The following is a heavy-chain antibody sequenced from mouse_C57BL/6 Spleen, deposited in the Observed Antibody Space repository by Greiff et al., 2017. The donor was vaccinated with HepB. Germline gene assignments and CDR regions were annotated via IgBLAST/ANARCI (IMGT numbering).Heavy chain of an antibody. CDR2: IDPSDSET. CDR3: AGYDGGWFAY. V-gene: IGHV1-52*01. D-gene: IGHD2-2*01. J-gene: IGHJ3*01. CDR1: GYTFTSYW. Sequence: VQLQQSVAELVRPGSSVKLSCKASGYTFTSYWMHWVKQRPIQGLEWIGNIDPSDSETHYNQKFKDKATLTVDKSSSTAYMQLSSLTSEDSAVYYCAGYDGGWFAYWGQGTLVTVSA.